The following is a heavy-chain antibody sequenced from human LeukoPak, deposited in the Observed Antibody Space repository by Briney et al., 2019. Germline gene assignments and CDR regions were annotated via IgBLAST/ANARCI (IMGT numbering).Heavy chain of an antibody. V-gene: IGHV4-59*05. CDR1: GGSINNYY. D-gene: IGHD6-19*01. J-gene: IGHJ3*02. Sequence: SETLSLTCTVSGGSINNYYWSWMRQPPGKGLEWIASIYYSGSTYYNPSLKSRVTISVDTSKNQFSLKLSSVTAADTAVYYCARHKYSSGWPPEGAFDIWGQGTMVTVSS. CDR2: IYYSGST. CDR3: ARHKYSSGWPPEGAFDI.